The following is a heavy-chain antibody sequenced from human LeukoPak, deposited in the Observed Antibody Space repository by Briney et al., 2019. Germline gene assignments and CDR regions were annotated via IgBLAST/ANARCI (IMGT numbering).Heavy chain of an antibody. CDR1: GFTFSSYS. D-gene: IGHD3-3*01. J-gene: IGHJ6*02. Sequence: GGSLRLSCAASGFTFSSYSMNWVRQAPGKGLEWVSSISSSSSYIYYADSVKGRFTISRDNAKNSLYLQMNSLRAEDTAVYYCARTLRFLEWLLPSYGMDVWGQGTTVTVSS. CDR2: ISSSSSYI. CDR3: ARTLRFLEWLLPSYGMDV. V-gene: IGHV3-21*01.